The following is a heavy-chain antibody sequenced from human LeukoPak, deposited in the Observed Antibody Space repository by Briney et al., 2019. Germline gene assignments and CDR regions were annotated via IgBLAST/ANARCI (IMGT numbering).Heavy chain of an antibody. J-gene: IGHJ6*04. CDR2: IYYSGST. D-gene: IGHD5/OR15-5a*01. Sequence: PSETLSLTCTVSGGSISSGDYYWSWIRQPPGKGLEWIGYIYYSGSTYYNPSLKSRVTISVDTSKNQFSLKLSSVTAADTAVYYCARDFVRFASTGHYYYGMGVWGKGTTVTVSS. CDR3: ARDFVRFASTGHYYYGMGV. V-gene: IGHV4-30-4*01. CDR1: GGSISSGDYY.